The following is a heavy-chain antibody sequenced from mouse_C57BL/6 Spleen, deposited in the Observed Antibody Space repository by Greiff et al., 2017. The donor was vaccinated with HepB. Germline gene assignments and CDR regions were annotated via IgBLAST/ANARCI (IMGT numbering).Heavy chain of an antibody. CDR2: ISYDGSN. CDR3: AREATVVPFAY. Sequence: EVKLQESGPGLVKPSQSLSLTCSVTGYSITSGYYWNWIRQFPGNKLEWMGYISYDGSNNYNPSLKNRISITRDTSKNQFFLKLNSVTTEDTATYYGAREATVVPFAYWGQGTLVTVSA. V-gene: IGHV3-6*01. CDR1: GYSITSGYY. D-gene: IGHD1-1*01. J-gene: IGHJ3*01.